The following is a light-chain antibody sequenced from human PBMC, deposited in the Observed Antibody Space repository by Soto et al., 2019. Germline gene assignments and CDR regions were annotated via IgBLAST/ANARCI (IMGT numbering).Light chain of an antibody. CDR3: QRYNSAAQT. Sequence: DIQMTPSPSSLSASVGDSVTITCRASQGISHYLAWYQQKPGEDPKRLIYGASTLKSGVPSRFSGSGAGTDCTLTISSLQREDVATYTCQRYNSAAQTFGQGTQVEIK. V-gene: IGKV1-27*01. J-gene: IGKJ1*01. CDR2: GAS. CDR1: QGISHY.